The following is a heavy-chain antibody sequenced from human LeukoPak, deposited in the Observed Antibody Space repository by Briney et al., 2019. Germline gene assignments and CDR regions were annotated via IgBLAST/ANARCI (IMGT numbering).Heavy chain of an antibody. CDR3: ARDARTDNSGYQGFDY. J-gene: IGHJ4*02. V-gene: IGHV3-48*03. Sequence: PGGSLRLSCAASGFTFSSYEMNWVRQAPGKGLERVSYISGSAYTTYYADSVKGRFTISRDNAKNSLYLQMNSLRAEDTAVYYCARDARTDNSGYQGFDYWGQGTLVTVSS. CDR2: ISGSAYTT. D-gene: IGHD5-12*01. CDR1: GFTFSSYE.